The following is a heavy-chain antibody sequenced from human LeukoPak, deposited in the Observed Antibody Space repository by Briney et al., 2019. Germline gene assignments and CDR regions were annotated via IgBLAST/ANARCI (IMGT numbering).Heavy chain of an antibody. CDR3: AREGRSSTPGY. Sequence: SETLSLTCTVSGGSIRSYYWSWVRQPAGKGLEWMGRISSSGSTDYNPSLKSRVTMSVDTSKNQFSLKLSSVTAADTAVYYCAREGRSSTPGYWGQGTLVTVSS. J-gene: IGHJ4*02. D-gene: IGHD2-15*01. CDR1: GGSIRSYY. V-gene: IGHV4-4*07. CDR2: ISSSGST.